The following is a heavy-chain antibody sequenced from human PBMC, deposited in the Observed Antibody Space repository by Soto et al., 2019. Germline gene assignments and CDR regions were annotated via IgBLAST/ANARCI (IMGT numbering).Heavy chain of an antibody. D-gene: IGHD3-10*01. V-gene: IGHV1-69*06. J-gene: IGHJ6*02. CDR3: ARASYGSGSYYSYYYGMDV. CDR1: GGTFSSYA. CDR2: IIPIFGTA. Sequence: SVKVSCKASGGTFSSYAISWVRQAPGQGLEWMGGIIPIFGTANYAQKFQGRVTITADKSTSTAYMELSSLRSEDTAVYYCARASYGSGSYYSYYYGMDVWGQGTTVTVSS.